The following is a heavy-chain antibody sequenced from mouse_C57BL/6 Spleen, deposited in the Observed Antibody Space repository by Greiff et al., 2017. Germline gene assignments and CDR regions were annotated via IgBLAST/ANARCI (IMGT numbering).Heavy chain of an antibody. CDR3: ARSNWDSFDY. V-gene: IGHV1-80*01. Sequence: VQRVESGAELVKPGASVKISCKASGYAFSSYWMNWVKQRPGKGLEWIGQIYPGDGDTNYNGKFKGKATLTADKSSSTAYMQLSSLTSEDSAVYFCARSNWDSFDYWGQGTTLTVSS. D-gene: IGHD4-1*02. CDR2: IYPGDGDT. J-gene: IGHJ2*01. CDR1: GYAFSSYW.